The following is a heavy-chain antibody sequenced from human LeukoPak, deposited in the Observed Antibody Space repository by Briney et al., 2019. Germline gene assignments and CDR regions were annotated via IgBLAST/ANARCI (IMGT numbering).Heavy chain of an antibody. J-gene: IGHJ5*02. D-gene: IGHD4-17*01. Sequence: PSETLSLTCTVSGGSISSYYWSWIRQPPGKGLEWIGYIYYSGSTNYNPSLKSRVTISVDTSKNQFSLKLSSVTAADTAVYYCARGGGGDYLARFDPWGQGTLVTVSS. CDR1: GGSISSYY. CDR3: ARGGGGDYLARFDP. CDR2: IYYSGST. V-gene: IGHV4-59*01.